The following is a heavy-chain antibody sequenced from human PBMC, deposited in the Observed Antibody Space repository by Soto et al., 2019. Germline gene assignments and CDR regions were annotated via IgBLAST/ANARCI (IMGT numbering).Heavy chain of an antibody. CDR2: ISAYNGNT. CDR3: ARVISDYYYYYYMDV. Sequence: ASVKVSCKASGYTFNSYGISWVRQAPGQGLEWMGWISAYNGNTNYAQKLQGRVTMTTDTSTSTAYMELRSLRSDDTAVYYCARVISDYYYYYYMDVWGKGTTVTVSS. J-gene: IGHJ6*03. D-gene: IGHD3-10*01. CDR1: GYTFNSYG. V-gene: IGHV1-18*01.